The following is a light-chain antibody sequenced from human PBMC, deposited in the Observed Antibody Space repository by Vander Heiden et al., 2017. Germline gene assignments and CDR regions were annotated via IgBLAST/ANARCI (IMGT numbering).Light chain of an antibody. J-gene: IGLJ2*01. Sequence: QTVVTQDPSFSVSPGGTVTITCGLSSGSVSTNYYPSWYQQTPGQSPRTLIYSTNTRSSGVPDRFSGSILGNTAALTITGAQADDESDYYCVLYMGSGISVFGGGTKLTVL. CDR2: STN. V-gene: IGLV8-61*01. CDR1: SGSVSTNYY. CDR3: VLYMGSGISV.